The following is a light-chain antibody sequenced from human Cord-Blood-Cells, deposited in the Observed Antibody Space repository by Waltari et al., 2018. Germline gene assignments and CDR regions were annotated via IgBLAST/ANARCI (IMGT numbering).Light chain of an antibody. J-gene: IGLJ2*01. CDR1: SSDVGGYNY. Sequence: QSALPQPRSVSGSPGQSVTIPCTGTSSDVGGYNYVSWYQQHPGKAPKLMIYDVSKRPSGVPDRFSGSKSGHTASLTISGLQAEDEADYYCCSYAGSYTFVVFGGGTKLTVL. V-gene: IGLV2-11*01. CDR3: CSYAGSYTFVV. CDR2: DVS.